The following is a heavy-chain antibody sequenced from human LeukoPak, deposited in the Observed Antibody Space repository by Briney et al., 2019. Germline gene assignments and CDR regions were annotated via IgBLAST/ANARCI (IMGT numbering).Heavy chain of an antibody. V-gene: IGHV6-1*01. CDR1: GDSVSSNSAA. D-gene: IGHD2-2*02. CDR2: TYYRSKWYN. J-gene: IGHJ6*02. CDR3: ARDATCGSSTSCYTYYYYGMDV. Sequence: SQTLSLTCAISGDSVSSNSAAWNWIRQSPSRGLEWLGRTYYRSKWYNDYAVSVKSRITINPDTSKNQFSLQLNSVIPEDTAVYYCARDATCGSSTSCYTYYYYGMDVWGQGTTVTVSS.